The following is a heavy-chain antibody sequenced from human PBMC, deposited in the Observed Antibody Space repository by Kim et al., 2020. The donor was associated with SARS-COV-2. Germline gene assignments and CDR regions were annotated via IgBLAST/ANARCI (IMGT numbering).Heavy chain of an antibody. J-gene: IGHJ4*02. CDR2: LRHDGIST. D-gene: IGHD5-12*01. V-gene: IGHV3-7*03. CDR3: ARSLLEIVAATQVVYFDF. CDR1: GFTYSRYW. Sequence: GGSLRLSCAASGFTYSRYWMAWVRQAPGKGLEWVASLRHDGISTFYVDSVEGRFTISRDITKSSLYLQMNSLRVEDTAIYYCARSLLEIVAATQVVYFDFWGQGTLVTVSS.